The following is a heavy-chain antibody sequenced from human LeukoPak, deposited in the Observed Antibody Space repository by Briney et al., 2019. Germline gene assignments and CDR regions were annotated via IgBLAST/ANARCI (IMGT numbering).Heavy chain of an antibody. CDR3: ARNFGGGDSSGPYY. CDR2: IKQDGSEK. J-gene: IGHJ4*02. V-gene: IGHV3-7*03. CDR1: GFIFSSYW. Sequence: PGGSLRLSCAASGFIFSSYWMSWVRQAPGKGLEWVANIKQDGSEKYYVDSVKGRFIISRDNAKNSLYLQVNSLRAEDTALYYCARNFGGGDSSGPYYWGQGTLVTVSS. D-gene: IGHD3-22*01.